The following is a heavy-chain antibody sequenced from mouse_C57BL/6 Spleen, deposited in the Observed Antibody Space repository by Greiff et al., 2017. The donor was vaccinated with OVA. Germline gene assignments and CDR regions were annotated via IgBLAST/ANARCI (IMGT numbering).Heavy chain of an antibody. CDR2: IYPSDSET. D-gene: IGHD1-1*01. Sequence: QVHVKQPGAELVRPGSSVKLSCKASGYTFTSYWMDWVKQRPGQGLEWIGNIYPSDSETHYNQKFKDKATLTVDKSSSTAYMQLSSLTSEDSAVYYCARDYYDRNWYFDVWGTGTTVTVSS. CDR1: GYTFTSYW. J-gene: IGHJ1*03. V-gene: IGHV1-61*01. CDR3: ARDYYDRNWYFDV.